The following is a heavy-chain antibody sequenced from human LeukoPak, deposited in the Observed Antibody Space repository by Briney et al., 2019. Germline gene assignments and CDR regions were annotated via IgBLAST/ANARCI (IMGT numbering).Heavy chain of an antibody. Sequence: GGSLRLSCAASGFTFSSYWMSWVRQAPGKGLEWVGRIKSKTDGGTKDYAAPVKGRFTLSRDDSKNTFYLQMNSLKTEDTAIYYCTTFTAHADYWGQGTLVTVSS. V-gene: IGHV3-15*01. D-gene: IGHD3-16*01. CDR1: GFTFSSYW. J-gene: IGHJ4*02. CDR3: TTFTAHADY. CDR2: IKSKTDGGTK.